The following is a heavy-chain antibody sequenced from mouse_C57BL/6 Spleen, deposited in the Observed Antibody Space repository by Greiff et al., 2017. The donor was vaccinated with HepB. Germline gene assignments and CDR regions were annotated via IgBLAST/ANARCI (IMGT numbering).Heavy chain of an antibody. CDR3: ARSGYYYGSSYLYYFDY. D-gene: IGHD1-1*01. Sequence: VQLQQSGPELVKPGASVKIPCKASGYTFTDYNMDWVKQSHGKSLEWIGDINPNNGGTIYNQKFKGKATLTVDKSSSTAYLELRSLTSEDTAVYYCARSGYYYGSSYLYYFDYWGQGTTLTVSS. V-gene: IGHV1-18*01. CDR1: GYTFTDYN. J-gene: IGHJ2*01. CDR2: INPNNGGT.